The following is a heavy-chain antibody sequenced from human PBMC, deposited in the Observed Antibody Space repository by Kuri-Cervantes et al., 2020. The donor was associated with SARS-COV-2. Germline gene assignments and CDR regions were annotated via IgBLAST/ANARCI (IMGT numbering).Heavy chain of an antibody. V-gene: IGHV3-30*04. CDR2: ISYDGSNK. CDR1: GFTFSSYA. Sequence: GESLQISCAASGFTFSSYAMHWVRQAPGKGLEWVAVISYDGSNKYYADSVKGRFTISRDNSKNTLYLQMNSLRAEDTAVYYCARGSKPSEYWGQGTLVTCYS. J-gene: IGHJ4*02. CDR3: ARGSKPSEY.